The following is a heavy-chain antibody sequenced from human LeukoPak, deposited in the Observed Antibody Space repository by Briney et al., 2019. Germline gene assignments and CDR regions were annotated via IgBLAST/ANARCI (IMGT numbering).Heavy chain of an antibody. D-gene: IGHD5-18*01. CDR2: IRFDGSSK. J-gene: IGHJ3*02. V-gene: IGHV3-30*02. Sequence: PGGSLRLSCAASGLRFSNYGMHWVRQAPGKGLEWVAFIRFDGSSKYFADSVKGRFIISRDNFQNTLILQMNSLKVEDTAVYYCAKVRVDTAMVDAFDIWGQGTRVVVSS. CDR1: GLRFSNYG. CDR3: AKVRVDTAMVDAFDI.